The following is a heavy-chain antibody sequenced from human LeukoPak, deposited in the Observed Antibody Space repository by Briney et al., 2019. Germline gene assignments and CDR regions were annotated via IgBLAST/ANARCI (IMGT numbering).Heavy chain of an antibody. V-gene: IGHV4-34*01. CDR3: ARFAITRGDY. CDR1: GGSFSGYY. CDR2: INHSGST. Sequence: SETLSLTCAVYGGSFSGYYWSWIRQPPGKGLEWIGEINHSGSTNYNPSLKSRVTISVDTSKNQFSLKLSSVTAADTAVYYCARFAITRGDYWGQGTLVTVSS. D-gene: IGHD1-20*01. J-gene: IGHJ4*02.